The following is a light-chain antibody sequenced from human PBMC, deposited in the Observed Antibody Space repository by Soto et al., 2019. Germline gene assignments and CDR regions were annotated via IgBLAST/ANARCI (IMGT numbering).Light chain of an antibody. CDR3: QTWGTGTWV. CDR2: VNSDGSH. Sequence: QSVLTQSPSASASLGASVKLTCTLNSGHSGYAIAWHQQQPEKGPRYLMKVNSDGSHSKGDGIPDRFSGSSSGAERYLTISSLQSEDEADYYCQTWGTGTWVFGGGTKLTVL. CDR1: SGHSGYA. J-gene: IGLJ3*02. V-gene: IGLV4-69*01.